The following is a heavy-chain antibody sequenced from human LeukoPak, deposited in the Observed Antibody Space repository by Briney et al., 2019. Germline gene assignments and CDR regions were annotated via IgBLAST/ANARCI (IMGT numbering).Heavy chain of an antibody. D-gene: IGHD6-13*01. Sequence: GGSLRLSCAASGFTFSSYDVSWVRQAPGKGLEWVSVISSSTNNTYNADSVEGRFTISRDNSKNTLYLQMNSLRAEDTAVYYCAKSKSGSWYFLFDYWGQGTLVTVSS. V-gene: IGHV3-23*01. CDR1: GFTFSSYD. CDR3: AKSKSGSWYFLFDY. J-gene: IGHJ4*02. CDR2: ISSSTNNT.